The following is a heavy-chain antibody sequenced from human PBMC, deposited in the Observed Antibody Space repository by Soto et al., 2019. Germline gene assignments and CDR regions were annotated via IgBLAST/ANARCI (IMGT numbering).Heavy chain of an antibody. V-gene: IGHV1-69*01. J-gene: IGHJ4*02. CDR2: IIPIFGTA. CDR1: GGTFSSYA. CDR3: ARDRERYGDYSPFDY. Sequence: QVQLVQSGAEVKKPGSSVKVSCKASGGTFSSYAISWVRQAPGQGLEWMGGIIPIFGTANYAQKFQGRVTITADESTSTDYVELSSLRSEDTAVYYCARDRERYGDYSPFDYWGQGTLVTVSS. D-gene: IGHD4-17*01.